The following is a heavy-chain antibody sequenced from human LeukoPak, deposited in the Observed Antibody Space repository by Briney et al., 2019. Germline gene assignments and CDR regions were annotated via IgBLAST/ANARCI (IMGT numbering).Heavy chain of an antibody. D-gene: IGHD3-10*01. CDR2: INPSGGST. Sequence: GASVKVSCKASGYTFTSYYMHWVRQAPGQGLEWMGIINPSGGSTSYAQKFQGRVTMTRDTSTSTVYMELSSLRSEDTAVYYCTTARLLWFGESARINYWGQGTLVTVSS. V-gene: IGHV1-46*01. CDR1: GYTFTSYY. CDR3: TTARLLWFGESARINY. J-gene: IGHJ4*02.